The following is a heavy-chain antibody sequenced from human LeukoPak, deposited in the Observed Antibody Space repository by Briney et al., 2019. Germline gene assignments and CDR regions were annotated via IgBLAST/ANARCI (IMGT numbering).Heavy chain of an antibody. CDR3: AKGSDYDSSGNDAFDS. V-gene: IGHV3-33*06. D-gene: IGHD3-22*01. CDR2: IWYDGSNK. J-gene: IGHJ3*02. Sequence: GGSLRLSCAASGFTFSSYGMHWVRQAPGKGLEWVAVIWYDGSNKYYVDSVRGRFTISRDNSNNTLYLQMNSLRAEDTAVYYCAKGSDYDSSGNDAFDSWGQGTMVTVSS. CDR1: GFTFSSYG.